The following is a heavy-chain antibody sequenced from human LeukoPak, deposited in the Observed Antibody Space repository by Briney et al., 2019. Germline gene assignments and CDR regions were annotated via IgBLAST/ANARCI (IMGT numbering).Heavy chain of an antibody. CDR1: GGSVSGGNYY. CDR3: ARTGSTGGY. CDR2: IHYSGST. J-gene: IGHJ4*02. D-gene: IGHD1-1*01. V-gene: IGHV4-61*01. Sequence: SETLSLTCTVSGGSVSGGNYYCSWIRQSPGKGLEWIGHIHYSGSTVYNPSLKSRVTMSIDTSKNQFSLNLSSVTAADTAVYYCARTGSTGGYWGQGTLVTVSS.